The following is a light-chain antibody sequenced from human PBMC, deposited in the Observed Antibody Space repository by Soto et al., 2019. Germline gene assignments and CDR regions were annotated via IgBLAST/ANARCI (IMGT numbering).Light chain of an antibody. CDR3: SSYTSSTTLSVV. V-gene: IGLV2-14*01. J-gene: IGLJ2*01. CDR1: SSDVGGYNY. Sequence: QSALTQPASVSGSRGQSITISCTGTSSDVGGYNYVSWYQQHPGKAPKLMIYGVTNRPSGVSNRFSGSKSGNTASLTISGLQAEDEADYYCSSYTSSTTLSVVFGGGTNLTVL. CDR2: GVT.